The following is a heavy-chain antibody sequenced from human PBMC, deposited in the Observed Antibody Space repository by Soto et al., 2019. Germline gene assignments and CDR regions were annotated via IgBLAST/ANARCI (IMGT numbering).Heavy chain of an antibody. CDR2: TYYRSKWYN. D-gene: IGHD2-15*01. CDR1: GDSVSSNSAA. V-gene: IGHV6-1*01. J-gene: IGHJ5*02. Sequence: TCAISGDSVSSNSAAWSWIRQSPSRGLEWLGRTYYRSKWYNDYAVSVKSRITINPDTSKNQFSLQLNSVTPEDTAVYYCAREKIGYCSGGSCHNWFDPWGQGALVTVSS. CDR3: AREKIGYCSGGSCHNWFDP.